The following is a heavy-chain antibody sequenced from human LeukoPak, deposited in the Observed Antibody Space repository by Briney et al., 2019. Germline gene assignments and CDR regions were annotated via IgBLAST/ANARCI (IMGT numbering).Heavy chain of an antibody. J-gene: IGHJ4*02. CDR2: IYYSGGT. D-gene: IGHD5-24*01. V-gene: IGHV4-59*08. CDR3: ARHDSRRLPPRYYFDY. CDR1: GGSISSYY. Sequence: PSETLSLTCTVPGGSISSYYWSWIRQPPGKGLEWIGYIYYSGGTNYNPSLKSRVTISVDTSKHQFSLKLSSVTAADTAVYYCARHDSRRLPPRYYFDYWGQGTLVTASS.